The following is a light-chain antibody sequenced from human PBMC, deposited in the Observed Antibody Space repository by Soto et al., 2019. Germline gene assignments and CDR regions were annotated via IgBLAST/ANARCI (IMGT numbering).Light chain of an antibody. CDR2: RAS. J-gene: IGKJ1*01. CDR3: MQGTHWPWT. CDR1: QSLVHSDGNTY. Sequence: FEMTQSPLSLPVILGHPSSISCSSIQSLVHSDGNTYLNWFQQRPGQSPRRLISRASNRDSGVPDRFSGVGSGTDFTLKISRVETEDVAVYYCMQGTHWPWTLGQGTKVDI. V-gene: IGKV2-30*02.